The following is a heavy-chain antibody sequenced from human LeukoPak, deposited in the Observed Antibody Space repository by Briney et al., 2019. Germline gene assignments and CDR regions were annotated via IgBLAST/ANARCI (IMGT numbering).Heavy chain of an antibody. J-gene: IGHJ4*02. CDR2: ISPHNGGT. Sequence: ASVKVSCKPSGYTFSDYYIHWVRQTPEQGLGWMAWISPHNGGTHYAQKFQGRVTMTLDTPTSTVYLELNSLTSDDTAVYYCARDHPGPEFIDYWGQGTLVTVSS. CDR1: GYTFSDYY. CDR3: ARDHPGPEFIDY. V-gene: IGHV1-2*02.